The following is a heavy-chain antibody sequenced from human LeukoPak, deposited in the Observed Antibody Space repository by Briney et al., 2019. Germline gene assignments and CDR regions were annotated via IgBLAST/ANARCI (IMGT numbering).Heavy chain of an antibody. CDR1: GFTFSRYW. CDR3: ARAGSIPRQYYFDY. Sequence: SGGSLRLSCAGSGFTFSRYWMTWVRQAPGKGLEWVAVISYDGSNKYYADSVKGRFTISRDNSKNTLYLQMNSLRAEDTAVYYCARAGSIPRQYYFDYWGQGTLVTVSS. D-gene: IGHD2-21*01. V-gene: IGHV3-30*03. J-gene: IGHJ4*02. CDR2: ISYDGSNK.